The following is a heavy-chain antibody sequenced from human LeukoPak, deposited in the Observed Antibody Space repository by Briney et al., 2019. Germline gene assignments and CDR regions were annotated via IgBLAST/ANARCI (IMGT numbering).Heavy chain of an antibody. CDR2: LSSSGITT. V-gene: IGHV3-23*01. J-gene: IGHJ4*02. CDR1: GFTFSNSA. D-gene: IGHD6-19*01. Sequence: PGGSLRLSCAASGFTFSNSAMSWVRQAPGKGLEWVSTLSSSGITTYYADSVKGRFTISRDNSKNTLYLQMNSLRAEDTAVYYCAKGIYSSGWSYFDYWGQGTLVTVSS. CDR3: AKGIYSSGWSYFDY.